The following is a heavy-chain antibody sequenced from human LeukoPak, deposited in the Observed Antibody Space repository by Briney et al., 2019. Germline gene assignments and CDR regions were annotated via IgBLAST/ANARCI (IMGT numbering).Heavy chain of an antibody. CDR2: ISSSGSTI. CDR1: GFTFSNAW. D-gene: IGHD5-12*01. J-gene: IGHJ4*02. Sequence: PGGSLRLSCAASGFTFSNAWMSWIRQAPGKGLEWVSYISSSGSTIYYADSVKGRFTISRDNAKNSLYLQMNSLRAEDTAVYYCARREYSGYPKDWGQGTLVTVSS. V-gene: IGHV3-11*04. CDR3: ARREYSGYPKD.